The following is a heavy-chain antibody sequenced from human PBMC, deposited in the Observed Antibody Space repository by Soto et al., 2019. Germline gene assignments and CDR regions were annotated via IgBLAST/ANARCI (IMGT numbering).Heavy chain of an antibody. Sequence: GESLKISCKGSGYSFTSYWIGWVRRMPGKGLEWMGIIYPGDSDTRYSPSFQGQVTISADKSISTAYLQWSSLKASDTAMYYCASSYSSSSTLYGMDVWGQVTTVTVSS. CDR1: GYSFTSYW. J-gene: IGHJ6*02. D-gene: IGHD6-6*01. V-gene: IGHV5-51*01. CDR3: ASSYSSSSTLYGMDV. CDR2: IYPGDSDT.